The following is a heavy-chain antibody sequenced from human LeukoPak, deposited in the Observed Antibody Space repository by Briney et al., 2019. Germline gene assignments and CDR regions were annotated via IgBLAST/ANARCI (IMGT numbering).Heavy chain of an antibody. Sequence: SEALSLTCTVSGGSISSYYWSWIRQPPGKGLEWIGYIYYSGSTNYNPSLKSRVTISVDTSKNQFSLKLSFVTAADTAVYYCARDNDFWSGQNWFDPWGQGTLVTVSS. V-gene: IGHV4-59*01. CDR2: IYYSGST. D-gene: IGHD3-3*01. CDR3: ARDNDFWSGQNWFDP. J-gene: IGHJ5*02. CDR1: GGSISSYY.